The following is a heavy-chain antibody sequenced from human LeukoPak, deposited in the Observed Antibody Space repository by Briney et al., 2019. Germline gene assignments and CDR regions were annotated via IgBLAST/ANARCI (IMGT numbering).Heavy chain of an antibody. CDR2: ISYDGSNK. CDR3: ARDVVGATTIRYFQH. Sequence: GGSLRLSCAASGFTFSSYAMHWVRQAPGKGLEWVAVISYDGSNKYYADSVKGRFTISRDNSKNTLYLQMNSLRAEDTAVYYCARDVVGATTIRYFQHWGQGTLVTVSS. J-gene: IGHJ1*01. D-gene: IGHD1-26*01. V-gene: IGHV3-30-3*01. CDR1: GFTFSSYA.